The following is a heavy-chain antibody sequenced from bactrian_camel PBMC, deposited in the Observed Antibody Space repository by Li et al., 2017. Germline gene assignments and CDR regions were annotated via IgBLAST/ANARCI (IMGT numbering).Heavy chain of an antibody. CDR1: GFTFSSYS. CDR2: VDPSGASKT. J-gene: IGHJ6*01. V-gene: IGHV3S1*01. Sequence: VQLVESGGGLVEPGGSLILSCVASGFTFSSYSMRWVRQRPGKVLEWILGVDPSGASKTYYAPSVKDRFVISRDNAENTLFLQLKSLTTEDTAMYYCTKGSDLNSRGPGTQVTVS. CDR3: TKGSDLNS.